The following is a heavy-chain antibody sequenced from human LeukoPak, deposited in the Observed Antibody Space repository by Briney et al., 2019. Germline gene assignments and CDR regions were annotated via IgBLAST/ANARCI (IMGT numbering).Heavy chain of an antibody. J-gene: IGHJ4*02. Sequence: GASVKVSCKASGYTFTAYYMHWVRQAPGQGLEWMGWINPNSGGTNYAQKLQGRVTMTTDTSTSTAYMELRSLRSDDTAVYYCARPMVRGVILPLDYWGQGTLVTVSS. CDR3: ARPMVRGVILPLDY. CDR1: GYTFTAYY. V-gene: IGHV1-2*02. D-gene: IGHD3-10*01. CDR2: INPNSGGT.